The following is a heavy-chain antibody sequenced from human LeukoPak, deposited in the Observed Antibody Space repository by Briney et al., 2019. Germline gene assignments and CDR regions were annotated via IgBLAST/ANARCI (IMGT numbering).Heavy chain of an antibody. D-gene: IGHD2-2*01. CDR1: GGSISSGDYY. V-gene: IGHV4-30-4*08. Sequence: SETLSLTCTVSGGSISSGDYYWSWIRQPPGKGLEWIGYIYYSGSTYYNPSLKSRVTISVDTSKNQFSLKLSSVTAADTAVYYCARGGRGYCSSTSCLSDAFDIWGQGTMVTVSS. CDR3: ARGGRGYCSSTSCLSDAFDI. J-gene: IGHJ3*02. CDR2: IYYSGST.